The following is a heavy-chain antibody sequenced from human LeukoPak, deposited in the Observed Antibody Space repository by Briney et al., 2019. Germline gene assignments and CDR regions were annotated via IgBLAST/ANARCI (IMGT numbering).Heavy chain of an antibody. CDR2: ISYDGSNK. V-gene: IGHV3-30*18. CDR3: AKTYYDFWSGYYDH. Sequence: GGSLRLSCAASGFTFSSFSMTWVRQAPGKGLEWVAVISYDGSNKYYADSVKGRFTISRDNSKNTLYLEMNSLRAEDTAVYYCAKTYYDFWSGYYDHWGQGSLVTVSS. J-gene: IGHJ4*02. CDR1: GFTFSSFS. D-gene: IGHD3-3*01.